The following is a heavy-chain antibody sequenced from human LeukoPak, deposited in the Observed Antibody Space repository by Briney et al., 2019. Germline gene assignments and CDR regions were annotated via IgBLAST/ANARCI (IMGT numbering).Heavy chain of an antibody. D-gene: IGHD2-2*01. Sequence: GWSLRLSCAASGFTFSSSSMKLVLQAPATGLEWVSSIDPRGRGDYYAGSVKGRFTISRDNARSSLYLLMNSLTVGDTAVYYCAREGSIHQDLDYWGQGTLVTVSS. CDR3: AREGSIHQDLDY. J-gene: IGHJ4*02. CDR2: IDPRGRGD. CDR1: GFTFSSSS. V-gene: IGHV3-21*01.